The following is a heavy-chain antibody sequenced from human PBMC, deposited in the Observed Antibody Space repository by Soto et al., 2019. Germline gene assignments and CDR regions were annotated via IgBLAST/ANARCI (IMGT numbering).Heavy chain of an antibody. CDR1: GFTFSSYG. CDR2: IWYDGSNK. D-gene: IGHD3-10*01. V-gene: IGHV3-33*01. Sequence: GGSLRLSCAASGFTFSSYGMHWVRQAPGKGLEWVAVIWYDGSNKYYADSVKGRFTISRDNSKNTLYLQMNSLRAEDTAVYYCARDQYYYGSGEYGMDVWGQGTTVTVSS. CDR3: ARDQYYYGSGEYGMDV. J-gene: IGHJ6*02.